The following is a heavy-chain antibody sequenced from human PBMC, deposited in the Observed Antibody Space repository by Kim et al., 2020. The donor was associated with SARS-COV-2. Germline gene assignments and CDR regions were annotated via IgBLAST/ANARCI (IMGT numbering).Heavy chain of an antibody. V-gene: IGHV3-73*01. CDR1: GFTFSGSA. CDR3: TTLISIAAAGYYYYGMDV. J-gene: IGHJ6*02. Sequence: GGSLRLSCAASGFTFSGSAMHWVRQASGKGLEWVGRIRSQANSYATVYAASVKGRFTISRDDSKNTAYLQMNSLKTEDTAVYYCTTLISIAAAGYYYYGMDVWGQGTTVTVSS. CDR2: IRSQANSYAT. D-gene: IGHD6-13*01.